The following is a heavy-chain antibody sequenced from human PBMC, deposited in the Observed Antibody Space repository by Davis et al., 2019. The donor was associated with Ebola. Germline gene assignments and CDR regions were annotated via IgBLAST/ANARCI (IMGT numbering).Heavy chain of an antibody. V-gene: IGHV4-31*03. CDR3: ARDRRTIFGAAYYFDY. CDR2: IYYSGST. Sequence: LRLSCTVSGGSISSGGYYWSWIRQHPGKGLEWIGYIYYSGSTYYNPSLKSRVTISVDTSKNQFSLKLSSVTAADTAVYYCARDRRTIFGAAYYFDYWGQGTLVTVSS. D-gene: IGHD3-3*01. J-gene: IGHJ4*02. CDR1: GGSISSGGYY.